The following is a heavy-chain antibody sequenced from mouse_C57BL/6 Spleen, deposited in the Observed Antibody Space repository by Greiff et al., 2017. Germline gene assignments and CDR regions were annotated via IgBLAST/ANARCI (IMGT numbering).Heavy chain of an antibody. CDR1: GYTFTSYW. D-gene: IGHD1-1*01. V-gene: IGHV1-50*01. Sequence: QVQLQQPGAELVKPGASVKLSCKASGYTFTSYWMQWVKQRPGQGLEWIGEIDPSDSYTNYNQKFKGKATLTVDPSSSTAYMQLSSLTSEDSAVYYCASHYDGSSSYYAMDYWGQGTSVTVSS. CDR3: ASHYDGSSSYYAMDY. CDR2: IDPSDSYT. J-gene: IGHJ4*01.